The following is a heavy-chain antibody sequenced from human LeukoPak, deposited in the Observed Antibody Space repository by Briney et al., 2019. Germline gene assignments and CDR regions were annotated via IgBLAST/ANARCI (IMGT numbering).Heavy chain of an antibody. CDR1: GYTCTSYY. Sequence: ASVKVSCKASGYTCTSYYMHWVRQAPGQGLEWMGRINPNSGGTNYARKFQGRVTMTRDTSITTAYMELSRLRSDDTAVYYCARGRSILRGVLDFWGQGTLVTVSS. CDR3: ARGRSILRGVLDF. CDR2: INPNSGGT. V-gene: IGHV1-2*06. J-gene: IGHJ4*02. D-gene: IGHD3-10*01.